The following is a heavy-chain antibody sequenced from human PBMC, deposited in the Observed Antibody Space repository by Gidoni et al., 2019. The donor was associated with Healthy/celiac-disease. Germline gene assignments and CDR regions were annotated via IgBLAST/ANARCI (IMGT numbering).Heavy chain of an antibody. CDR3: ARVRFLESVVGMDV. J-gene: IGHJ6*02. CDR2: ISSSSSTI. CDR1: GFTFSSYG. D-gene: IGHD3-3*01. V-gene: IGHV3-48*02. Sequence: EVQLVESGGGLVQPGGSLRLSCAASGFTFSSYGMNWVRQAPGKGLEWVSYISSSSSTIYYADSVKGRFTISRDNAKNSLNLQMSSLRDEDTAVYYCARVRFLESVVGMDVWGQGTTVTVSS.